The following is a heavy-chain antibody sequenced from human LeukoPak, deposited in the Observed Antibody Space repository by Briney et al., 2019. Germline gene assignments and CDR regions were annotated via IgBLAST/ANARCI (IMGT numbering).Heavy chain of an antibody. D-gene: IGHD1-26*01. J-gene: IGHJ6*02. Sequence: GGSLRLSCAPSGFTFSNYAMTWVRQAPGKGLEWVSGISGSGSTTYYIDSAKGRFTISRDNSKNTLYLQMNSLRAEDTAVYYCAKGYSGSYFGYYGMDVWGQGTTVTVSS. CDR2: ISGSGSTT. V-gene: IGHV3-23*01. CDR1: GFTFSNYA. CDR3: AKGYSGSYFGYYGMDV.